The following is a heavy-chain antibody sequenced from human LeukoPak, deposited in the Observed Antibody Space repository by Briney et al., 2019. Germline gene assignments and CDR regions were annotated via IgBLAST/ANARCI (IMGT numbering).Heavy chain of an antibody. D-gene: IGHD6-13*01. J-gene: IGHJ5*02. CDR2: IIPIFGTA. CDR3: ARDRSSWYGYWFDP. Sequence: GASVTVSCKASGGTFSSYAISWVRQAPGQGLEWMGGIIPIFGTANYAQKFQGRVTITADESTSTAYMELSSLRSEDTAVYYCARDRSSWYGYWFDPWGQGTLVTVSS. CDR1: GGTFSSYA. V-gene: IGHV1-69*13.